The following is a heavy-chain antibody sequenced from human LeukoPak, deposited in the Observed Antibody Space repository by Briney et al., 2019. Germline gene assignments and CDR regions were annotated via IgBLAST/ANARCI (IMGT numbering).Heavy chain of an antibody. Sequence: GGALRLSCAASGFTFSSYAMSWVRQAPGKGLEWVSAISGSGGSTYYADSVKGRFTISRDNSKNTLYLQMNSLRAEDTAVYYCAKGIVGADYEDAFDIWGQGTMVTVSS. CDR2: ISGSGGST. V-gene: IGHV3-23*01. CDR3: AKGIVGADYEDAFDI. J-gene: IGHJ3*02. CDR1: GFTFSSYA. D-gene: IGHD1-26*01.